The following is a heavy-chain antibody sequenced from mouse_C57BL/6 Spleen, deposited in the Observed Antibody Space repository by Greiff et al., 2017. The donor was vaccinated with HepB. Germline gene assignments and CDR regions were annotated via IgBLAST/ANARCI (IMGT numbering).Heavy chain of an antibody. V-gene: IGHV1-64*01. CDR1: GYTFTSYW. CDR3: AREELGRGAMDY. D-gene: IGHD4-1*01. Sequence: QVQLQQPGAELVKPGASVKLSCKASGYTFTSYWMHWVKQRPGQGLEWIGMIHPNSGSTNYNEKFKSKATLTVDKSSSTAYMQLSSLTSEDSAVYYCAREELGRGAMDYWGQGTSVTVSS. J-gene: IGHJ4*01. CDR2: IHPNSGST.